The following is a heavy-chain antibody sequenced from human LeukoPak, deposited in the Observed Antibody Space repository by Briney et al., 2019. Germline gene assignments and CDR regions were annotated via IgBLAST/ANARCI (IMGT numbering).Heavy chain of an antibody. V-gene: IGHV3-48*01. CDR3: ARAPYYYDSSGYWAYYFDY. Sequence: PGGSLRLSCAASGFTFSSYSMNWVRQAPGKGLEWVSYISSSSSTIYYADSVKGRFTISRDNAKNSLYLQMNSLRAEDTAVYYCARAPYYYDSSGYWAYYFDYWGQGTLVTVSS. J-gene: IGHJ4*02. CDR1: GFTFSSYS. D-gene: IGHD3-22*01. CDR2: ISSSSSTI.